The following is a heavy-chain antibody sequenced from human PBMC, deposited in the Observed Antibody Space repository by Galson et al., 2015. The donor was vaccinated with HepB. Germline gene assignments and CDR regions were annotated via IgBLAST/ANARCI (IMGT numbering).Heavy chain of an antibody. D-gene: IGHD6-13*01. Sequence: SLRLSCEASGCTFSGYAMFWVRQAPGKGLEYVSAIITVGGRTHYENSVKGRNTISRDNSKNTLYLQMGSLRAEDMAVYYCARVPNGYSYSSSWLYFDYWGQGALVTVSS. CDR1: GCTFSGYA. V-gene: IGHV3-64*01. CDR3: ARVPNGYSYSSSWLYFDY. J-gene: IGHJ4*02. CDR2: IITVGGRT.